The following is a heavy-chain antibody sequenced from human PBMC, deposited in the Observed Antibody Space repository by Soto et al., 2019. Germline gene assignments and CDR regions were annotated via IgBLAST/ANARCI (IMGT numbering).Heavy chain of an antibody. CDR3: ARDPDSSGWYNWFDP. J-gene: IGHJ5*02. V-gene: IGHV3-48*01. CDR2: ISSSGSTI. CDR1: GFTFSSCS. Sequence: PGGSLRLSCAASGFTFSSCSMNWVRQAPGKGLEWVSYISSSGSTIYYADSVKGRFTISRDNAKNSLYLQMNSLRAEDTAVYYCARDPDSSGWYNWFDPWGQGTLVTVSS. D-gene: IGHD6-19*01.